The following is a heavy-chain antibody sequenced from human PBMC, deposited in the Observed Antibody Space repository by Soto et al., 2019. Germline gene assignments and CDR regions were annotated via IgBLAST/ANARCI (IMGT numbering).Heavy chain of an antibody. CDR1: GFTFSSYA. Sequence: GGSLRLSCAASGFTFSSYAMHWVRQAPGKGLEWVAVISYDGSNKYYADSVKGRFTISRDNSKNTLYLQMNSLRAEDTAVYYCARGWGTASSWFDYWGQGTLVTVSS. CDR2: ISYDGSNK. D-gene: IGHD3-16*01. CDR3: ARGWGTASSWFDY. J-gene: IGHJ4*02. V-gene: IGHV3-30*04.